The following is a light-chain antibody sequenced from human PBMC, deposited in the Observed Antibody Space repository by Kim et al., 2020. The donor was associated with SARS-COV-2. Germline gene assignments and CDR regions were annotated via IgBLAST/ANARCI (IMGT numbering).Light chain of an antibody. CDR3: QQYDDWPPVT. V-gene: IGKV3-15*01. CDR2: GAS. J-gene: IGKJ5*01. Sequence: EIVMTQSPAALSVSPGERATLSCRASQSVGTHLAWYQQKPGQAPRLLIYGASTRATSIPPRFSGGGSGTKFTLTISSLQSEDFAVYYCQQYDDWPPVTFGQGTRLEIK. CDR1: QSVGTH.